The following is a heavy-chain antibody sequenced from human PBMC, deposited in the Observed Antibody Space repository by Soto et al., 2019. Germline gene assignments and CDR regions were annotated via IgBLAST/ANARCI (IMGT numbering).Heavy chain of an antibody. D-gene: IGHD3-10*01. Sequence: ASVKVSCKVSGYTLTELSMHWVRQAPGKGLEWMGGFDPEDGETIYAQKFQGRVTMTEDTSTDTAYMELSSLRSEDTAVYYCASITMVRGVLKFDYWGQGTLVTVSS. J-gene: IGHJ4*02. CDR1: GYTLTELS. CDR3: ASITMVRGVLKFDY. V-gene: IGHV1-24*01. CDR2: FDPEDGET.